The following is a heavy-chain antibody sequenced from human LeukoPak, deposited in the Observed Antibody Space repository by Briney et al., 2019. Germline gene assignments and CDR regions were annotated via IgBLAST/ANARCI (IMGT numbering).Heavy chain of an antibody. V-gene: IGHV2-70*11. D-gene: IGHD4-17*01. CDR1: GFSLSTSGMC. J-gene: IGHJ4*02. CDR3: ARITTVTTAFDY. CDR2: IDWDDDK. Sequence: ESGPALVKPTQTLTLTCTFSGFSLSTSGMCVSWIRQPLGKALEWLARIDWDDDKYYSTSLKTRLTISKDTSKNQVVLTMTNMDPVDTATYYCARITTVTTAFDYWGQGTLVTVSS.